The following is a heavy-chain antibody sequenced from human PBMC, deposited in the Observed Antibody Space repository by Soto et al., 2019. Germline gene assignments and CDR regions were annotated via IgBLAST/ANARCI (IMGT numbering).Heavy chain of an antibody. CDR2: ISGSGSTT. CDR1: GFSFSNYA. J-gene: IGHJ4*02. Sequence: GGSVRLSCAASGFSFSNYAMSWVRQAPGKGLEWVSLISGSGSTTNYADSVKGRFTISRDNSKKTVYLQMSSLRGEDTAIYFCAKGAANTVFGVDTLFDKWGQGALVTVSS. D-gene: IGHD3-3*01. CDR3: AKGAANTVFGVDTLFDK. V-gene: IGHV3-23*01.